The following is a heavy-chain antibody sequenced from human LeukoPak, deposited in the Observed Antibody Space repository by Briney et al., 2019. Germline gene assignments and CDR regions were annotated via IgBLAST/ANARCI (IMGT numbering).Heavy chain of an antibody. V-gene: IGHV3-23*01. CDR3: AKAAGRGYNYGDYFDY. Sequence: GGSLRLSCAASGFTFSSHAMSWVRQAPGKGLEWVSAISGSGGSTYYADSVKGRFTISRDNYKNTLYLQMNSLRAEDTAVYYCAKAAGRGYNYGDYFDYWGQGTLVTVSS. CDR1: GFTFSSHA. J-gene: IGHJ4*02. D-gene: IGHD5-18*01. CDR2: ISGSGGST.